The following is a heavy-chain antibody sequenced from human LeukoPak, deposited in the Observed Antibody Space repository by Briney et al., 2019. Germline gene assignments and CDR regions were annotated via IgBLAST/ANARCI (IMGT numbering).Heavy chain of an antibody. CDR1: GLIVSSNY. Sequence: PGGSLRLSCAVSGLIVSSNYMSWVRQAPGKGLEWVSTIYSDGYTYYAGSVKGRCTISRDNSKKTLYLQMNSLRAEDTAVYYCTRGGAGYPFDYWGQGTLVTVSS. V-gene: IGHV3-53*01. CDR2: IYSDGYT. J-gene: IGHJ4*02. D-gene: IGHD3-16*01. CDR3: TRGGAGYPFDY.